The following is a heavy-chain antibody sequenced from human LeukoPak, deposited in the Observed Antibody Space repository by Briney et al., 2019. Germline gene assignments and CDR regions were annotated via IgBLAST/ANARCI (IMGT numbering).Heavy chain of an antibody. Sequence: PSETLSLTCTVSGGSISSYYWSWIRQPAGKGLEWIGRIYTSGSTNYNPSLKSRVTMSVDTSKNQFSLKLSSVTAADTAVYYCARGYDFWSGYPFDYWGQGTLATVSS. CDR3: ARGYDFWSGYPFDY. CDR1: GGSISSYY. D-gene: IGHD3-3*01. V-gene: IGHV4-4*07. J-gene: IGHJ4*02. CDR2: IYTSGST.